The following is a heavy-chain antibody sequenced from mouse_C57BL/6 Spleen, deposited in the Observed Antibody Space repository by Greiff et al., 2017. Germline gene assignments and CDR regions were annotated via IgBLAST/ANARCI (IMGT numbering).Heavy chain of an antibody. CDR2: ISSGGSYT. Sequence: EVKVVESGGDLVKPGGSLKLSCAASGFTFSSYGMSWVRQTPDKRLEWVATISSGGSYTYYPDSVKGRFTISRDNAKNTLYLQMSSLKSEDTAMYYCASVPYGNYDCRGKGATLSVSS. V-gene: IGHV5-6*01. D-gene: IGHD2-10*02. CDR3: ASVPYGNYDC. CDR1: GFTFSSYG. J-gene: IGHJ2*01.